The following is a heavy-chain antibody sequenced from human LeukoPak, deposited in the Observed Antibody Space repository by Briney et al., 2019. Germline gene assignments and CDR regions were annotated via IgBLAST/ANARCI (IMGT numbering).Heavy chain of an antibody. J-gene: IGHJ4*02. CDR1: GFTFDDYA. Sequence: GGSLRLSCAASGFTFDDYAMHWVRQAPGKGLEWVAFIRHDGSNINYADSVKGRFTISRDKSRNTLHLQMNSLRVEDTAVYYCAKGAITSSITCYFDYWGQGTLVTVSS. CDR2: IRHDGSNI. CDR3: AKGAITSSITCYFDY. V-gene: IGHV3-30*02. D-gene: IGHD1-14*01.